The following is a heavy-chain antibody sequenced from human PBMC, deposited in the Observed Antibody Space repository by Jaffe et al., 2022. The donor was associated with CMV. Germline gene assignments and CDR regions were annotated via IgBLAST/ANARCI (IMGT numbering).Heavy chain of an antibody. Sequence: QVQLVQSGAEVKKPGSSVKVSCKASGGTFSSYAISWVRQAPGQGLEWMGRIIPILGIANYAQKFQGRVTITADKSTSTAYMELSSLRSEDTAVYYCARGGYCTNGVCYKELGYYYYYYMDVWGKGTTVTVSS. CDR1: GGTFSSYA. D-gene: IGHD2-8*01. J-gene: IGHJ6*03. CDR3: ARGGYCTNGVCYKELGYYYYYYMDV. CDR2: IIPILGIA. V-gene: IGHV1-69*09.